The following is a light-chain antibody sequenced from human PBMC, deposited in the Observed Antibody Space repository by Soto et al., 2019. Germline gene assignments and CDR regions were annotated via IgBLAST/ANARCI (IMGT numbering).Light chain of an antibody. V-gene: IGKV1-39*01. CDR3: QQSFSTPT. J-gene: IGKJ5*01. CDR2: SAS. Sequence: DIQMTQSPSSLSTSIGDRVTITCRASQRINIYLNWYRQKPGKAPELLIYSASNLQSGVPSRFSDSRSGTDFTLTISGLQSEDFATYYCQQSFSTPTFGQGTRLAIK. CDR1: QRINIY.